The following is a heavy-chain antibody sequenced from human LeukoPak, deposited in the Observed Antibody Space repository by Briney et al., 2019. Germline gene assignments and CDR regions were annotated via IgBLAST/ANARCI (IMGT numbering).Heavy chain of an antibody. J-gene: IGHJ4*02. CDR1: GFPFSNSW. Sequence: GGSLRLSCAVSGFPFSNSWMYWVRQAPGKGLEGVANIKSDGSGISYVDSVKGRFIISRDNARNSLYLQMNSLRVEDTAVYYCASGELLYEALDYWGQGTLVTVSS. CDR3: ASGELLYEALDY. V-gene: IGHV3-7*01. D-gene: IGHD1-26*01. CDR2: IKSDGSGI.